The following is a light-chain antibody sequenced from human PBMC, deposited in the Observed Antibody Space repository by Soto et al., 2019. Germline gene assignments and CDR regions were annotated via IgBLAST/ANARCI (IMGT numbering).Light chain of an antibody. Sequence: EIVLTQSPATLSLSPGESATLSCRASQSISFYLTWYQHKPGQAPRLLIYDASNRATGIPARFSGSGYGTDFTLTISSLEPEDFAVYYCQQRSNWPTFGQGTRL. J-gene: IGKJ5*01. CDR3: QQRSNWPT. V-gene: IGKV3-11*01. CDR2: DAS. CDR1: QSISFY.